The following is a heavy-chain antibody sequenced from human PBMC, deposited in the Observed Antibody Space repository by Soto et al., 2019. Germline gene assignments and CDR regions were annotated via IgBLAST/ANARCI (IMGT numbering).Heavy chain of an antibody. CDR1: GYTFTSYY. D-gene: IGHD3-10*01. V-gene: IGHV1-46*01. Sequence: ASVKVSCKASGYTFTSYYMHWVRQAPGQGLEWMGIINPSGGSTSYAQKFQGRVSMTRDTSTSTGYMELSSLRSEDTAVYYCVRDRLKRGVNIVGYFDYWGQGTLVTVSS. J-gene: IGHJ4*02. CDR2: INPSGGST. CDR3: VRDRLKRGVNIVGYFDY.